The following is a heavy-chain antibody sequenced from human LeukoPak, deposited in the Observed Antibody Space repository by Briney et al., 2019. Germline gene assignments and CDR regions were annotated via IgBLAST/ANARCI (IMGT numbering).Heavy chain of an antibody. CDR2: IYPGDSDT. CDR1: GYSFTSYW. CDR3: ARQRRMWIQLWPRYGMDV. D-gene: IGHD5-18*01. V-gene: IGHV5-51*01. Sequence: EESLKISCKGSGYSFTSYWIGWVRQMPGKGLEWMGIIYPGDSDTRYSPSFQGQVTISADKSISTAYLQWSSLKASDTAMYYCARQRRMWIQLWPRYGMDVWGQGTTVTVSS. J-gene: IGHJ6*02.